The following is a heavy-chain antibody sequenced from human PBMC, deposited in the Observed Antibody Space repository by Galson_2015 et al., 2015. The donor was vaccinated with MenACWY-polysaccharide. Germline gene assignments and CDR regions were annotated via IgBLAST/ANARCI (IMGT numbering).Heavy chain of an antibody. Sequence: LRLSCAASGFTFSSYAMSWVRQAPGKGLEWVSAISGSGGSTYYADSVKGRFTISRDNSKNTLYLQMNSLRAEDTAVYYCAKAGYSSSLDGMDVWGQGTTVTVSS. D-gene: IGHD6-13*01. V-gene: IGHV3-23*01. CDR1: GFTFSSYA. J-gene: IGHJ6*02. CDR2: ISGSGGST. CDR3: AKAGYSSSLDGMDV.